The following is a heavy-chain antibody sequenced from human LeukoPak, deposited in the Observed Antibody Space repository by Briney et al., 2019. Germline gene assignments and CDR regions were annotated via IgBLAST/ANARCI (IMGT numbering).Heavy chain of an antibody. CDR2: INTDGTST. Sequence: GGSLRLSCVASGFTFSTYWMHWVRQAPGKGLVWVSRINTDGTSTTYADSVKGRFTISRDNAKNTLYLQMNSLRAEDTAVYYCTRRTSVVPFDYWGQGTLVTVSS. J-gene: IGHJ4*02. CDR3: TRRTSVVPFDY. V-gene: IGHV3-74*01. D-gene: IGHD2-2*01. CDR1: GFTFSTYW.